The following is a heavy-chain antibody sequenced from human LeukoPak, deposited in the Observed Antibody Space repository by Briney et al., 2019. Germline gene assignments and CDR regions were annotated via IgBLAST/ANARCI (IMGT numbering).Heavy chain of an antibody. Sequence: HLGGSLRLSCAASGFTFSSYWMSWVRQAPGKGLEWVANIKQDGTEKYYVDSVKGRFTISRDNAKNSLYLQMNSLRAEDTAVYYCARDATMLVVVSNLPYYYYYMDVWGKGTTVTVSS. CDR1: GFTFSSYW. CDR3: ARDATMLVVVSNLPYYYYYMDV. J-gene: IGHJ6*03. D-gene: IGHD3-22*01. CDR2: IKQDGTEK. V-gene: IGHV3-7*01.